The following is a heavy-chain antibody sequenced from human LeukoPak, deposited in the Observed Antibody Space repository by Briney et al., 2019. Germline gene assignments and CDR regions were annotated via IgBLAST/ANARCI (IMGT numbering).Heavy chain of an antibody. V-gene: IGHV4-31*03. Sequence: PSESLSLTCTVSGGSIASGGHYWSWIRQHPEKGLEWIGYIYHSGSTFYNPSLKSRVTISVDTSENQFSLKVKSVTAADTAVYYCARDAGEYVGGTAGHFYDLWGRGTLVTVSS. J-gene: IGHJ5*02. CDR2: IYHSGST. D-gene: IGHD1-26*01. CDR3: ARDAGEYVGGTAGHFYDL. CDR1: GGSIASGGHY.